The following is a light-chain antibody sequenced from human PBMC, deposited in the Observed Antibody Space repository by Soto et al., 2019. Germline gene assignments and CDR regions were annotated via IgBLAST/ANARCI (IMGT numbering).Light chain of an antibody. CDR2: GTS. CDR3: QQYDSSLKYT. CDR1: QSVSTSY. J-gene: IGKJ2*01. Sequence: EIVLTQSPGTLSLSPGEGATLSCRASQSVSTSYLAWYQQKPGQAPRLLIYGTSTRATDIPDRFSGSGSGTDFTVTITRLEPEDFAVYYCQQYDSSLKYTFGQGTKLEIK. V-gene: IGKV3-20*01.